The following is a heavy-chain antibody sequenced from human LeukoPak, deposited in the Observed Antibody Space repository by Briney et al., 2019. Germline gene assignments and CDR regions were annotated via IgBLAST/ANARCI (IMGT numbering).Heavy chain of an antibody. CDR2: IYTSGST. J-gene: IGHJ2*01. Sequence: SETLSLTCTVSGGSISSYYWSWIRQPAGKGLEWIGRIYTSGSTNYNPSLKSRVTMSVDTSKNQFSLKLSSVTAADTAVYYCARGRGYGALLPDWYFDLWGRGTLVTVSS. CDR1: GGSISSYY. V-gene: IGHV4-4*07. CDR3: ARGRGYGALLPDWYFDL. D-gene: IGHD4-17*01.